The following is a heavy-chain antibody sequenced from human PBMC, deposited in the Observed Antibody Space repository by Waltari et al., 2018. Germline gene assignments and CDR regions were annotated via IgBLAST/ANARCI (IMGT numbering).Heavy chain of an antibody. CDR1: GFTFSRYS. V-gene: IGHV3-48*01. D-gene: IGHD2-2*01. J-gene: IGHJ5*02. CDR3: ARDGTVVPAAIGFDP. Sequence: EVQLVESGGGLVQPGGSLSLPCAASGFTFSRYSMQWVRQAPGKGLEWVSYISSSSTIYYADSVKGRVTISRDNAKNSLYLQMNSLRAEDTAVYYCARDGTVVPAAIGFDPWGQGTLVTVSS. CDR2: ISSSSTI.